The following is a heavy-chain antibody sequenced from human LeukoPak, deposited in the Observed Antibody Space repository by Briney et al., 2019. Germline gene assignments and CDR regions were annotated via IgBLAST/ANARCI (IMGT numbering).Heavy chain of an antibody. CDR3: AKESGYAPPGWFDP. V-gene: IGHV3-23*01. CDR2: IRGTGGIT. Sequence: GGSLRLSCAASGFTFSNYAMSWVRQAPGKGLEWVSAIRGTGGITYYAESVKGRFTISRDNSKNTLYLQMSSLRVEDTAAYYCAKESGYAPPGWFDPWGQGTLVTVSS. CDR1: GFTFSNYA. D-gene: IGHD2-2*01. J-gene: IGHJ5*02.